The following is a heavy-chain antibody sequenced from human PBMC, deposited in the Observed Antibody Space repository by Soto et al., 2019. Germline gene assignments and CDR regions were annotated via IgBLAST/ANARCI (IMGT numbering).Heavy chain of an antibody. J-gene: IGHJ4*02. CDR2: ISGSGSNT. V-gene: IGHV3-23*01. D-gene: IGHD3-10*01. CDR3: AKGGITLVRGSFDY. CDR1: GISLSNYA. Sequence: PWGSLRLSCEVSGISLSNYAMSWVRQAPGKGLEWVSAISGSGSNTYYIDSVKGRFTISRDKSKTTLFLQMNNLRAEDTAVYYCAKGGITLVRGSFDYWGQGA.